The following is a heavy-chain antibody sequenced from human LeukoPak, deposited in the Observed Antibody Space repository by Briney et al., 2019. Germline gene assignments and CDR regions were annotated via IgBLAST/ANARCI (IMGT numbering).Heavy chain of an antibody. CDR3: AKDQVRLVPAAMAWFDP. V-gene: IGHV3-23*01. Sequence: GGSLRLSCAASGFTFSSYAMSWVRQAPGKGLEWVSAISGSGGSTYYADSVKGRFTISRDNSKNTLYLQMNSLRAEDTAVYYCAKDQVRLVPAAMAWFDPWGQGTLVTVSS. CDR1: GFTFSSYA. J-gene: IGHJ5*02. D-gene: IGHD2-2*01. CDR2: ISGSGGST.